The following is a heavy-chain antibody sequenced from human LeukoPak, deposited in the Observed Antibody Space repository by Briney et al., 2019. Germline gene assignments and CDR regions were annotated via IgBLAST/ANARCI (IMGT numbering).Heavy chain of an antibody. Sequence: GGSLRLSCAASGFTFSSYGMSWVRQAPGQGLEWVSFISGSGGNTFYADSVKGRFSISRDNSKNTVYLQMNRLRAEDTAVIYCVKDRRISGYHDAIDMWGQGTMVTVSS. CDR2: ISGSGGNT. CDR3: VKDRRISGYHDAIDM. D-gene: IGHD3-22*01. V-gene: IGHV3-23*01. CDR1: GFTFSSYG. J-gene: IGHJ3*02.